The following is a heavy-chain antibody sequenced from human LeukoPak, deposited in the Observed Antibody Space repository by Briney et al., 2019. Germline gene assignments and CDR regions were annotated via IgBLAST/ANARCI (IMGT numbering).Heavy chain of an antibody. CDR2: IYPGDSDT. V-gene: IGHV5-51*01. Sequence: GASLKISCKASGYSFTSYCIGWVRQMPGEGLEWMGIIYPGDSDTRYSPSFQGQVTISADKSISTAYLQWSSLKASDTAMYYCARQIAAADFDYWGQGTLVTVSS. CDR1: GYSFTSYC. CDR3: ARQIAAADFDY. J-gene: IGHJ4*02. D-gene: IGHD6-13*01.